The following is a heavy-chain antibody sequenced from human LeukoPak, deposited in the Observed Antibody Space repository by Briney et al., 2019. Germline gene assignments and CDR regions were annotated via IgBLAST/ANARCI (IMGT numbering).Heavy chain of an antibody. J-gene: IGHJ6*02. CDR2: ISGSGGST. D-gene: IGHD3-3*01. CDR1: GFTFSSYA. Sequence: GGSLRLSCAASGFTFSSYAMSWFRQAPGKGLEWVSAISGSGGSTYYADPVKGRFTISRDNSKNTLYLQMNSLRAEDTAVYYCAKVDDDFWSGYYSFIGYYYGMDVWGQGTTVTVSS. CDR3: AKVDDDFWSGYYSFIGYYYGMDV. V-gene: IGHV3-23*01.